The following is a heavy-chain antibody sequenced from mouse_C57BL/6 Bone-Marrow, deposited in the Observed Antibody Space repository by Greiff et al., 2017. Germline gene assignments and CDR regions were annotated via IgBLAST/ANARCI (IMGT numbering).Heavy chain of an antibody. D-gene: IGHD2-3*01. Sequence: EVHLVESGEGLVKPGGSLKLSCAASGFTFSSYAMSWVRQTPEKRLEWVAYISSGGDYIYYADTVKGRFTISRDNARNTLYLQMSSLKSEDTAMYYCTREGTYDGYYRDYFDYWGQGTTLTVSS. CDR3: TREGTYDGYYRDYFDY. CDR1: GFTFSSYA. J-gene: IGHJ2*01. V-gene: IGHV5-9-1*02. CDR2: ISSGGDYI.